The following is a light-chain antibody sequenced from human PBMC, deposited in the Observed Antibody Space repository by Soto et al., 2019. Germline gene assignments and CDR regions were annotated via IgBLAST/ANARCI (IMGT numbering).Light chain of an antibody. CDR3: QQYGRGLT. J-gene: IGKJ4*01. CDR1: QSVSSSY. V-gene: IGKV3-20*01. CDR2: GAS. Sequence: EIVLTQSPGTLSLSPGERATLSCRASQSVSSSYLAWYQQKPGQAPRLLIYGASSRATSIPDRFSGSGSGTDFTRTISSLEPEDVAVYYCQQYGRGLTFGGGTKVEIK.